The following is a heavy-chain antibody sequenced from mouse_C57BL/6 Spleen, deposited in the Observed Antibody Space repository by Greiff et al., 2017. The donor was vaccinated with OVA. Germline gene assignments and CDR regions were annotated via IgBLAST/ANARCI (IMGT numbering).Heavy chain of an antibody. Sequence: VHLVESDAELVKPGASVKISCKVSGYTFTDHTIHWMKQRPEQGLEWIGYIYPRDGSTKYNEKFKGKATLTADKSSSTAYMQLNSLTSEDSAVYFCARDYGSSYEYFDVWGTGTTVTVSS. D-gene: IGHD1-1*01. J-gene: IGHJ1*03. V-gene: IGHV1-78*01. CDR3: ARDYGSSYEYFDV. CDR2: IYPRDGST. CDR1: GYTFTDHT.